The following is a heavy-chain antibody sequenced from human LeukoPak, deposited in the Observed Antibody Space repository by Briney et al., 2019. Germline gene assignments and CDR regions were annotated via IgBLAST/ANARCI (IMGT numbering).Heavy chain of an antibody. CDR2: IIPIFGTA. V-gene: IGHV1-69*13. Sequence: GASVKVSCKASGGTFSSYAISWVRQAPGQGLEWMGGIIPIFGTANYAQKFQGRVTITADESTSTAYMELSSLRSEDTAVYYCASGRMGYSGYVYPRYYFDYWGQGTLVTVSS. CDR3: ASGRMGYSGYVYPRYYFDY. D-gene: IGHD5-12*01. CDR1: GGTFSSYA. J-gene: IGHJ4*02.